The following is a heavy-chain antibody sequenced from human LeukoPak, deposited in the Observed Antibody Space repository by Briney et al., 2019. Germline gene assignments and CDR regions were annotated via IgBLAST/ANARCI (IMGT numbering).Heavy chain of an antibody. CDR3: ARAENAYYDFWSGLSD. CDR2: INWNGGST. V-gene: IGHV3-20*04. D-gene: IGHD3-3*01. J-gene: IGHJ4*02. CDR1: GFTFDDYG. Sequence: GGSLKLSCAASGFTFDDYGMSWVRQAPGKGLEWVSGINWNGGSTGYADSVKGRFTISRDNAKNSLYLQMNSLRAEDTALYYCARAENAYYDFWSGLSDWGQGTLVTVSS.